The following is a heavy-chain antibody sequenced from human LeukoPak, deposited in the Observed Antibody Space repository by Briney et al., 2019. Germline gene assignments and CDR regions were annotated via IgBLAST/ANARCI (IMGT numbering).Heavy chain of an antibody. J-gene: IGHJ3*02. D-gene: IGHD2-2*01. CDR1: GFTFTNSA. V-gene: IGHV1-58*02. CDR3: AAHYCSSTSCYAYDAFDI. CDR2: IVVGSGNT. Sequence: SVKVSCKASGFTFTNSAMQWVRQAHGQRLEWIGWIVVGSGNTNYAQKFQERVTITRDMSTSTAYMELSSLRSEDTAVYYCAAHYCSSTSCYAYDAFDIWGQGTMVTVSS.